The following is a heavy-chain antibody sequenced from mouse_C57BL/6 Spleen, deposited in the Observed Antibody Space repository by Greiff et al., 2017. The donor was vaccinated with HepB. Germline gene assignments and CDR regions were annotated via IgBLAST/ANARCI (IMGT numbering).Heavy chain of an antibody. D-gene: IGHD1-1*01. CDR1: GYSITSGYD. V-gene: IGHV3-1*01. CDR3: ARGGYGSSPFDY. Sequence: EVKVEESGPGMVKPSQSLSLTCTVTGYSITSGYDWHWIRHFPGNKLEWMGYISYSGSTNYNPSLKSRISITHDTSKNHFFLKLNSVTTEDTATYYCARGGYGSSPFDYWGQGTTLTVSS. J-gene: IGHJ2*01. CDR2: ISYSGST.